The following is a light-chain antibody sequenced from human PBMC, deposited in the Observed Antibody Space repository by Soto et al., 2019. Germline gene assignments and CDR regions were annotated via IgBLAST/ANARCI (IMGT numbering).Light chain of an antibody. V-gene: IGLV1-51*01. J-gene: IGLJ2*01. CDR3: AAWDSSLGVVV. CDR1: TSYIGDNY. CDR2: DNN. Sequence: QSVLTQPPSVSAAPRQKVTISCSGGTSYIGDNYVCWYQQVPGTAPKLLIYDNNERPPAIPGRFSGSKSGTSATLGITGLQPGDEADYYCAAWDSSLGVVVFGGGTKLTVL.